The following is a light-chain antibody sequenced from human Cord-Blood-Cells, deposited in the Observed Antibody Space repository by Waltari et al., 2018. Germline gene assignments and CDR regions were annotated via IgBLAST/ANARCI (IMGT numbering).Light chain of an antibody. CDR1: QSVISSY. CDR3: QQYGSSPPRT. CDR2: GAS. Sequence: EIVLTQSPGTLSLSPGERATLSCRCSQSVISSYLAWNKQKPGQAPRLLIYGASSRATGIPDRVSGSGCGTDVTLTISRLEPEDFAVYYCQQYGSSPPRTFGQGTKVEIK. J-gene: IGKJ1*01. V-gene: IGKV3-20*01.